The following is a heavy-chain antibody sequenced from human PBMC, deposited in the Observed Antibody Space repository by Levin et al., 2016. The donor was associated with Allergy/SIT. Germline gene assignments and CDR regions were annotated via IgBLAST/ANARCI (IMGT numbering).Heavy chain of an antibody. D-gene: IGHD2-2*01. Sequence: SETLSLTCAVYGGSFSSYYWGWIRQPPGKGLEWIGSIYYSGSTYYNPSLKSRVTISVDTSKNQFSLKLSSVTAADTAVYYCARGHGWYQLLFYYYYGMDVWGQGTTVTVSS. CDR3: ARGHGWYQLLFYYYYGMDV. CDR2: IYYSGST. CDR1: GGSFSSYY. J-gene: IGHJ6*02. V-gene: IGHV4-39*01.